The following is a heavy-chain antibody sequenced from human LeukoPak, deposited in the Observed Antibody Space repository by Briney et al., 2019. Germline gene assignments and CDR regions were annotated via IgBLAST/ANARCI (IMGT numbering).Heavy chain of an antibody. CDR2: IRSKANSYAT. CDR1: GFAFSDSS. CDR3: TSPWGYYIGGY. Sequence: GGSLRLSCAASGFAFSDSSMHWVRQASGKGLEWVGRIRSKANSYATTYAASVKGRFTISRDDSKNTAYLQMNSLKTEDTAIYYCTSPWGYYIGGYWGQGTLVTVSS. V-gene: IGHV3-73*01. J-gene: IGHJ4*02. D-gene: IGHD3-10*02.